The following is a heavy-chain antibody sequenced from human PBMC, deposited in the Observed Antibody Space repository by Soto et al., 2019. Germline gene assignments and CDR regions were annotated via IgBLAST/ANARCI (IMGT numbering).Heavy chain of an antibody. V-gene: IGHV4-34*01. D-gene: IGHD5-18*01. CDR1: GGSFSGYY. Sequence: PSETLSLTCAVYGGSFSGYYWSWICQPPGKGLEWIGEINHSGSTNYNPSLKSRVTISVDTSKNQFSLKLSSVTAADTAVYYCARGGLYSYRGWFDPWGQGTLVTVSS. J-gene: IGHJ5*02. CDR3: ARGGLYSYRGWFDP. CDR2: INHSGST.